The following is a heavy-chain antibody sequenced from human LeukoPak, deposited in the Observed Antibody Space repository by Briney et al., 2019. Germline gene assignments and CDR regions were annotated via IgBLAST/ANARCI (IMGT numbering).Heavy chain of an antibody. CDR1: GSTFSSYE. J-gene: IGHJ4*02. V-gene: IGHV3-48*03. D-gene: IGHD3-10*01. CDR3: ARERKLRGGEFDY. Sequence: GGSLRLSCAASGSTFSSYEMNWVRQAPGKGLEWVSYISRSGSSTYYADSVKGRFTISRDNAKNSLCLQMNSLRAEDTAVYYCARERKLRGGEFDYWGRGTLVTVSS. CDR2: ISRSGSST.